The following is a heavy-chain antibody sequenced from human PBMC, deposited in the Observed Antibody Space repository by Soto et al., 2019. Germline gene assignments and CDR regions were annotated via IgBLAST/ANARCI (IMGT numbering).Heavy chain of an antibody. V-gene: IGHV1-2*04. CDR2: INPNSGGT. D-gene: IGHD6-19*01. CDR3: ARGGSSVVIYYYYGMDV. J-gene: IGHJ6*02. Sequence: QVQLVQSGAEVKKPGASVKVSCKASGYTFTGYYMHWVRQAPGQGLEWMGWINPNSGGTNYAQKFQGWVTRTRDTSISTAYMELSRLRSDDTAVYYCARGGSSVVIYYYYGMDVWGQGTTVTVSS. CDR1: GYTFTGYY.